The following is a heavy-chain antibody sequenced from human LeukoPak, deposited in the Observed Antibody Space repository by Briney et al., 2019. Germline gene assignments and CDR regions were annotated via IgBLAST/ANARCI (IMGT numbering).Heavy chain of an antibody. Sequence: SETLSLTCTVSGGSINSYYWSWIRQPPGKGLEWIGYIYYSGSTNYNPSLKSRVTISVDTSKNQFSLKLSSVTAADTAVYHCARGGRLLEWSGPDYWGQGTLVTVSS. D-gene: IGHD3-3*01. CDR2: IYYSGST. CDR3: ARGGRLLEWSGPDY. J-gene: IGHJ4*02. V-gene: IGHV4-59*01. CDR1: GGSINSYY.